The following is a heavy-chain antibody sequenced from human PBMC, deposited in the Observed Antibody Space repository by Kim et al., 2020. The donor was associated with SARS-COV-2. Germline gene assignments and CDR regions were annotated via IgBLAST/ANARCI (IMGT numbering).Heavy chain of an antibody. CDR3: ARAVAIGGSGSYSHRTNYYYGMDV. D-gene: IGHD3-10*01. CDR1: GGSFSGYY. V-gene: IGHV4-34*01. J-gene: IGHJ6*02. Sequence: SETLSLTCAVYGGSFSGYYWSWIRQPPGKGLEWIGEINHSGSTNYNPSLKSRVTISVDTSKNQFSLKLSSVTAADTAVYYCARAVAIGGSGSYSHRTNYYYGMDVWGQGTTVTVSS. CDR2: INHSGST.